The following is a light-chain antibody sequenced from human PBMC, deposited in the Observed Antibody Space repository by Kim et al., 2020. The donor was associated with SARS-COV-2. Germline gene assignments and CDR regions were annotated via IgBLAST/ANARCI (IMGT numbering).Light chain of an antibody. CDR1: SGINVATYR. J-gene: IGLJ3*02. Sequence: QPVLTQPSSLSASPGASASLTCSLRSGINVATYRIYWYQQKPGSPPQYLLRYKSDSDKQQGSGVPSRFSGSTDASANAGVLLISGLQSDDEADYYCLIWHSNAWVFGGGTQLTVL. CDR2: YKSDSDK. CDR3: LIWHSNAWV. V-gene: IGLV5-45*02.